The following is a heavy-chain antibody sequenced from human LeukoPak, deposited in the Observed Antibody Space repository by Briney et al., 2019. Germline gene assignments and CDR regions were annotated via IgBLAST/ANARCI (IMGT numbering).Heavy chain of an antibody. D-gene: IGHD3-22*01. CDR2: ISGSGYI. J-gene: IGHJ4*02. V-gene: IGHV3-21*01. CDR3: ARDNRRGYYDSGAYYYFAY. Sequence: GGSLRLSCAASGFTFNIYSMNWVRQAPGKGLECVSSISGSGYIYSADLVKGRFTISRDNAKNSLYLQMNSLRAEDTAVYYCARDNRRGYYDSGAYYYFAYWGQGTLVTVSS. CDR1: GFTFNIYS.